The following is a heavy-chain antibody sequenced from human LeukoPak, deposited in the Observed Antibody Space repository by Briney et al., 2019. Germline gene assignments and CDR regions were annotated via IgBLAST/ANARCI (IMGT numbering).Heavy chain of an antibody. CDR1: GGSFSGYY. J-gene: IGHJ4*02. CDR3: ARDNLYSYCSSTSCQYYFDY. CDR2: INHSGST. V-gene: IGHV4-34*01. Sequence: PSETLSLTCAVCGGSFSGYYWSWIRQPPGKGLEWIGEINHSGSTNYNPSLKSRVTISVDTSKNQFSLKLSSVTAADTAVYCCARDNLYSYCSSTSCQYYFDYWGQGTLVTVSS. D-gene: IGHD2-2*01.